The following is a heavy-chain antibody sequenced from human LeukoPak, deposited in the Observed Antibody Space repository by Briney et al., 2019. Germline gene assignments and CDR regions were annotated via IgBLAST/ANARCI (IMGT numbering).Heavy chain of an antibody. J-gene: IGHJ4*02. Sequence: PSQTLSLTCTVSGGSISSGGYYWSWIRQHPGKGLEWIGYIYYSGSTYYNPSLKSRVTISVGTSKNQFSLKLSSVTAADTAVYYCATRGYSYGYVAYWGQGTLVTVSS. CDR3: ATRGYSYGYVAY. D-gene: IGHD5-18*01. CDR1: GGSISSGGYY. CDR2: IYYSGST. V-gene: IGHV4-31*03.